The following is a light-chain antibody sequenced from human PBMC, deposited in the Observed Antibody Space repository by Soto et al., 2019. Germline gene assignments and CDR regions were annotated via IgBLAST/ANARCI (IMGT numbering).Light chain of an antibody. CDR3: QQYNSYWT. V-gene: IGKV1-5*03. CDR2: QAS. J-gene: IGKJ1*01. CDR1: QAISSW. Sequence: IQMTQAASSLSGSLADRVTITFRASQAISSWLAWYQQKPGKAPKLLIYQASTLESGVPLRFSGSGSGTEFTLTISSLQPDDFATYFCQQYNSYWTFGQGTKVDI.